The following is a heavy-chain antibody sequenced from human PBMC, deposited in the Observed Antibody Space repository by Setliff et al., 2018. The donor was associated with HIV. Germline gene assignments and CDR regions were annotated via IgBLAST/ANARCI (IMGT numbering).Heavy chain of an antibody. CDR3: SRGPPFDR. CDR1: GDSISSGNYY. CDR2: ITNTGAT. V-gene: IGHV4-61*02. Sequence: SETLSLTCTVSGDSISSGNYYWTWIRQPAGKALEWIGRITNTGATEYNPSLKSRVTVSVDTSQNQFSLKLTSVAAADTATYFCSRGPPFDRWGRGTLVTVSS. J-gene: IGHJ2*01.